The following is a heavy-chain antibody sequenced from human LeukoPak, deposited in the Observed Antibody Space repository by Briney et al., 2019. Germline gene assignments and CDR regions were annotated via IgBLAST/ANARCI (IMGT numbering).Heavy chain of an antibody. CDR3: ARTSTGRGFFIDY. CDR1: GFTFSRYW. CDR2: IKEDGSEK. J-gene: IGHJ4*02. Sequence: GGSLRPSCAASGFTFSRYWMTWVRQAPGKGLEWVANIKEDGSEKKYVDSVKGRFTISRDNAKNSLYLQMNSLRVEDTAVYYCARTSTGRGFFIDYWGQGTLVTVSS. D-gene: IGHD3-10*01. V-gene: IGHV3-7*01.